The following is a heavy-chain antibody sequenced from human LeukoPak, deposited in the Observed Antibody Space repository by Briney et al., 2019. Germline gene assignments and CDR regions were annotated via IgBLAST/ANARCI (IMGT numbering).Heavy chain of an antibody. Sequence: SQTLSLTCTVSGGSISSGSYYWSWIRQPAGKGLEWIGRIYTSGSTNYNPSLKSRVTISVDTSKNQFSLKLSSVTAADTAVYYCARALFYDFWSGNWFDPWGQGTLVTVSS. J-gene: IGHJ5*02. CDR3: ARALFYDFWSGNWFDP. CDR2: IYTSGST. V-gene: IGHV4-61*02. D-gene: IGHD3-3*01. CDR1: GGSISSGSYY.